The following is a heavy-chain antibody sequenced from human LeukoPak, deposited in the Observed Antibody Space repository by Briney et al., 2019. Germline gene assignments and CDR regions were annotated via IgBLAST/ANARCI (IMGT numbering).Heavy chain of an antibody. V-gene: IGHV1-2*02. CDR3: TTGRSVAVPRGPRFHV. CDR1: GYTFIHSY. D-gene: IGHD3-10*01. J-gene: IGHJ2*01. CDR2: INPDSGDI. Sequence: ASVKVSCKASGYTFIHSYIHWGRQAPGRGLEWMGWINPDSGDISFAQRLQGRDALTRDMSVSTVYMELNSLTSDDTAVYYCTTGRSVAVPRGPRFHVWGRGTLVIVSS.